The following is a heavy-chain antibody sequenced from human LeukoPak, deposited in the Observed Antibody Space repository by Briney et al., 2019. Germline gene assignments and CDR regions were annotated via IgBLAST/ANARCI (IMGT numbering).Heavy chain of an antibody. Sequence: SETLSLTCAVYGGSFSGYYWSWIRQPPGKGLEWIGEINHRGSTNYNPSLKSRVTISVDASRNQFSLKLTSVTAADTAVFYCARGLDSSGDYWGQGTLVTVSS. CDR1: GGSFSGYY. CDR2: INHRGST. J-gene: IGHJ4*02. V-gene: IGHV4-34*01. CDR3: ARGLDSSGDY. D-gene: IGHD6-25*01.